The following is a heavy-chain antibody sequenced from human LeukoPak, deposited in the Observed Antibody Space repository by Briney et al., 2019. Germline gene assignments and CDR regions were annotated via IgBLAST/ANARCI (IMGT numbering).Heavy chain of an antibody. CDR1: GFTFSSYG. D-gene: IGHD6-6*01. CDR2: IYSGGST. CDR3: ARGLARGSSPYDY. J-gene: IGHJ4*02. Sequence: GGSLRLSCAASGFTFSSYGMHWVRQAPGKGLEWVSVIYSGGSTYYADSVKGRFTISRDKSKNTLYLQMNSLRAEDTAVYYSARGLARGSSPYDYWGQGTLVTVSS. V-gene: IGHV3-53*01.